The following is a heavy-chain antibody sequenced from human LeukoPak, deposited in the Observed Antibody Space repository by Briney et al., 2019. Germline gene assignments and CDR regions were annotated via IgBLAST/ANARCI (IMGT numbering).Heavy chain of an antibody. V-gene: IGHV1-69*04. Sequence: GASVKVSCKASGGTFSSYAISWVRQAPGQGLEWMGRIIPIFGIANYAQKFQGRVTITADKSTSTAYMELSSLRSEDTAVYYCARQHPAMVTGRESYFDYWGQGTLVTVSS. CDR3: ARQHPAMVTGRESYFDY. CDR2: IIPIFGIA. CDR1: GGTFSSYA. J-gene: IGHJ4*02. D-gene: IGHD5-18*01.